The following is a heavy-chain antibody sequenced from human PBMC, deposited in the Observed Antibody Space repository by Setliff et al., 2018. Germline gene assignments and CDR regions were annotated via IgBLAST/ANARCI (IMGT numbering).Heavy chain of an antibody. CDR2: IYYNGNT. CDR3: VRDRTAYSYGLDV. CDR1: GGSISPYF. Sequence: KTSETLSLTCTVSGGSISPYFWGWIRQPPGKGLEWIGYIYYNGNTNFNPSLKTRVTMSVDTSKDQFALNLRSVTAADAAVYYCVRDRTAYSYGLDVWGQGTTVTVSS. V-gene: IGHV4-59*01. J-gene: IGHJ6*02. D-gene: IGHD5-18*01.